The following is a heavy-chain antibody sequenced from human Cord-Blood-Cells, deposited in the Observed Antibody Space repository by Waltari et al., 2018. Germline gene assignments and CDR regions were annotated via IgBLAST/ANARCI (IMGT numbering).Heavy chain of an antibody. V-gene: IGHV3-73*02. CDR2: IRSKANSYAT. CDR1: GFTFSGSA. Sequence: EVQLVESGGGLVQPGGSLKLSCAASGFTFSGSAMHWVRQASGKGLEWVGRIRSKANSYATAYAASVKGRFTISRDDSKNTAYLQMNSLKTEDTAVYYCTAEFWSGYYSWGQGTLVTVSS. CDR3: TAEFWSGYYS. J-gene: IGHJ4*02. D-gene: IGHD3-3*01.